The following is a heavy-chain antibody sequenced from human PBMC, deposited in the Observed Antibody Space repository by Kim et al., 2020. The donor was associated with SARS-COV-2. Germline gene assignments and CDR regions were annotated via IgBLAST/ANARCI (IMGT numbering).Heavy chain of an antibody. J-gene: IGHJ4*02. D-gene: IGHD6-19*01. Sequence: NPALKNRVTMSVDTSKNQFSLNVTSVTAADTAVYYCARVSQWLVRSYFDFWGQGTLVTVSS. V-gene: IGHV4-31*02. CDR3: ARVSQWLVRSYFDF.